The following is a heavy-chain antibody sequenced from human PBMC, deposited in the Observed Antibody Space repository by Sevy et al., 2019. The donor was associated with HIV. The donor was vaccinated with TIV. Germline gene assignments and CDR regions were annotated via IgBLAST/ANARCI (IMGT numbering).Heavy chain of an antibody. CDR1: GFTFDDYG. CDR3: ARELEDPPDAYYYYYGMDV. J-gene: IGHJ6*02. CDR2: INWNGGST. Sequence: GGSLRLSCAASGFTFDDYGMSWVRQAPGKGLEWVSGINWNGGSTGYADSVKGRFTISRDNAKNSLYLQMNSLRAEDTALYYCARELEDPPDAYYYYYGMDVWGQGTTVTVSS. V-gene: IGHV3-20*04. D-gene: IGHD3-3*01.